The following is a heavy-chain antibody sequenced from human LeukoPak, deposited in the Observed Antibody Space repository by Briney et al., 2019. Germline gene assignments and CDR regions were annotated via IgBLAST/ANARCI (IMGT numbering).Heavy chain of an antibody. CDR3: ARSDY. V-gene: IGHV3-48*03. CDR2: ISGSGSTI. CDR1: GFTFSSYE. J-gene: IGHJ4*02. Sequence: TGGSLRLSCAASGFTFSSYEMTCVRQAPGKGLEWLSFISGSGSTIYYADSVKGRFTISRDNAKNSLYLQMNSLRAEDTAVYYCARSDYWGQGTLVTVSS.